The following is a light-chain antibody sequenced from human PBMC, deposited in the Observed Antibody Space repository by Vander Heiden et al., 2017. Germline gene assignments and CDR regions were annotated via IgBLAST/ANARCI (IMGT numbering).Light chain of an antibody. CDR3: GAWDASLSAVL. CDR2: ENN. V-gene: IGLV1-51*02. Sequence: SVLTQPPSVSAAPGQKGTISCSGSSSNIGNNYVSWYQQLPGTAPKLLIYENNKRPAGIPDRFSGSQSGTSATLGITGRQTGDEDDYYCGAWDASLSAVLFGGGTKLTVL. J-gene: IGLJ2*01. CDR1: SSNIGNNY.